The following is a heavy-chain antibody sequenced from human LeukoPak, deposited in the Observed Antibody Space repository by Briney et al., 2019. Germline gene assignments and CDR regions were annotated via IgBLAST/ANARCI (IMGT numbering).Heavy chain of an antibody. Sequence: PGRSLRLSCAASGFTFDDYAMHWVRQAPGKGLEWVSGISWNSGSIGYADSVKGRFTISRDNAKNSLYLQMNSLRAEDTALYYCAKANPPFGELLDTFDYWGQGTLVTVSS. CDR3: AKANPPFGELLDTFDY. V-gene: IGHV3-9*01. D-gene: IGHD3-10*01. CDR2: ISWNSGSI. J-gene: IGHJ4*02. CDR1: GFTFDDYA.